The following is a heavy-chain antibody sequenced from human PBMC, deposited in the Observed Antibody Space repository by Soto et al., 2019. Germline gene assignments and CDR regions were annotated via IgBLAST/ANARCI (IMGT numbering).Heavy chain of an antibody. J-gene: IGHJ4*02. Sequence: QVPLVQSGAEVKKPGASVKVSCKASGYTFTSYGIIWVRQAPGQGLEWMGWISAYNGNTNYAQKLQGRVTMTTDTSTSTAYMELRSLRSDDTAVYYCARADYYYGSGSYYKDRTLDYWGQGTLVTVSS. CDR3: ARADYYYGSGSYYKDRTLDY. CDR1: GYTFTSYG. D-gene: IGHD3-10*01. CDR2: ISAYNGNT. V-gene: IGHV1-18*01.